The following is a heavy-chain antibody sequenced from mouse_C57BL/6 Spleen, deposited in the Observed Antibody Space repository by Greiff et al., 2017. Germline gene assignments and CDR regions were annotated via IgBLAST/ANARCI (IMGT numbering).Heavy chain of an antibody. V-gene: IGHV1-81*01. D-gene: IGHD1-1*01. J-gene: IGHJ2*01. Sequence: QVQLQQSGAELARPGAPVKLSCKASGYTFTSYGISWVKQRTGQGLEWIGEIYPRSGNTYYNEKFKGKATLTADKSSSTAYMELRSLTSEDSAVYFCARYYYGSAYFDYWGQGTTLTVSS. CDR3: ARYYYGSAYFDY. CDR2: IYPRSGNT. CDR1: GYTFTSYG.